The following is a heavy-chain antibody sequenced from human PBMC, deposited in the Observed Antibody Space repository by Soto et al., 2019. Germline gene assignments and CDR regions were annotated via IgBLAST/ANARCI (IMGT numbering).Heavy chain of an antibody. CDR2: IRSKANSYAT. Sequence: EVQLVESGGGLVQPGGSLKLSCAASGFTFCGSAMHWVRQASGKGLEWVGRIRSKANSYATAYAASVKGRFTISRDDSKNTAYLQMNSLKTEDTAVYYCTRHAYGTKDYWGQGTLVTVSS. V-gene: IGHV3-73*02. CDR1: GFTFCGSA. J-gene: IGHJ4*02. D-gene: IGHD2-21*01. CDR3: TRHAYGTKDY.